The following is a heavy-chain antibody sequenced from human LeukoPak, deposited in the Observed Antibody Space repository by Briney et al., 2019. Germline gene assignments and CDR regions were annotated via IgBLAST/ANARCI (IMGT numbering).Heavy chain of an antibody. Sequence: GASVKVSCKASGGTFSSYAISWVRQAPGQGLEWMGGIIPIFGTANYAQKFQGRVTITTDESTSTAYMELSSLRSEDTAVYYCARNINPGRSSGXAGGLXXWXXGTLVXV. D-gene: IGHD6-19*01. CDR3: ARNINPGRSSGXAGGLXX. J-gene: IGHJ5*02. V-gene: IGHV1-69*05. CDR2: IIPIFGTA. CDR1: GGTFSSYA.